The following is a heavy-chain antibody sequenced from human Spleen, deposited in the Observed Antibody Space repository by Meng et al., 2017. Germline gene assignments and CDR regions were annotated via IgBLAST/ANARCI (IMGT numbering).Heavy chain of an antibody. CDR2: INHSGST. CDR1: GGSFSGYY. D-gene: IGHD1-26*01. CDR3: ARLTGRYYFDY. V-gene: IGHV4-34*01. J-gene: IGHJ4*02. Sequence: QGQLQQGGAGLLKPSETLSLTCAVYGGSFSGYYWSWIRQPPGKGLEWIGEINHSGSTNYNPSLKSRVTISVDTSKNQFSLKLSPVTAADTAVYYCARLTGRYYFDYWGQGTLVTVSS.